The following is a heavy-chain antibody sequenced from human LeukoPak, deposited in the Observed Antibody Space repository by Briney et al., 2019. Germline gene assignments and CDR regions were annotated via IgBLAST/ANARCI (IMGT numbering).Heavy chain of an antibody. V-gene: IGHV4-4*02. CDR2: IYHGGST. J-gene: IGHJ6*03. Sequence: SETLSLTCAVSGGSISSSHWWSWVRQPPGKGLEWIGEIYHGGSTNYNPSLKSRVTVSVDTSKNQFSLKLSSVTAADTAVYYCARVEEGYGSGRRENYYYYYMDVWGKGTTVTISS. D-gene: IGHD3-10*01. CDR1: GGSISSSHW. CDR3: ARVEEGYGSGRRENYYYYYMDV.